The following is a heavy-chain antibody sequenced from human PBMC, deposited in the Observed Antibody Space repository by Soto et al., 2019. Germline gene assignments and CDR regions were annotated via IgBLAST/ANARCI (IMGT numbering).Heavy chain of an antibody. V-gene: IGHV1-3*01. J-gene: IGHJ6*03. CDR1: GYTFTSYA. D-gene: IGHD5-12*01. CDR2: INAGNGNT. Sequence: ASVKVSCKASGYTFTSYAMHWVRQAPGQRLERMGWINAGNGNTKYSQKFQARVTITRDTTASTDSKELSTLRSEDTAVYYFASSSGYDFFYDYYYYMDVCGKGTTFTVAS. CDR3: ASSSGYDFFYDYYYYMDV.